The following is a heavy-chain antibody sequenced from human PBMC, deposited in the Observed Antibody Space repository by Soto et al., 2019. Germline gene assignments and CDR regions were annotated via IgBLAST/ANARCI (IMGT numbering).Heavy chain of an antibody. CDR2: IIPIFGTA. J-gene: IGHJ4*02. V-gene: IGHV1-69*01. CDR3: AIEYYYGSGSYPRIDY. Sequence: QVQLVQSGAEVKKPGSSVKVSCKASGGTFSSYAISWVRQAPGQGLEWMGGIIPIFGTANYAQKFLGRVTITADESTSTAYMELSSLRSEDTAVYYCAIEYYYGSGSYPRIDYWGQGTLVTVSS. D-gene: IGHD3-10*01. CDR1: GGTFSSYA.